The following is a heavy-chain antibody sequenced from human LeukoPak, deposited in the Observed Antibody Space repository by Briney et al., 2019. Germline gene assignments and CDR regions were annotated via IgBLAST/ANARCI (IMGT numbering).Heavy chain of an antibody. J-gene: IGHJ4*02. V-gene: IGHV1-18*01. CDR1: GYTFTSYG. D-gene: IGHD1-26*01. CDR2: ISAYNGNT. CDR3: ARDLVDGVGAPGAY. Sequence: ASVKVSCKASGYTFTSYGISWVRQAPGQGLEWMGWISAYNGNTNYAQKLQGRVTITTDTSTSTAHMELRSLRSDDTAVFYCARDLVDGVGAPGAYWGQGALVTVSS.